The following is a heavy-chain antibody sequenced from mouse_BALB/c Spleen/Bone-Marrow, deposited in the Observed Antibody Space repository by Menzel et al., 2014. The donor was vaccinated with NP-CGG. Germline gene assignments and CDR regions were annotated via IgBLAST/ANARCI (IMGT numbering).Heavy chain of an antibody. Sequence: VQLQQSGAELMKPGASVKISCMATGYTFSNYWIDWVKQRPGRGLEWIGEVLPGSGSTDYNENFKGKPTFTADTSSNTAYMQLSSLTSADSAVYYCARVIYWYFDVWGAGTTVTVSS. CDR1: GYTFSNYW. CDR2: VLPGSGST. J-gene: IGHJ1*01. CDR3: ARVIYWYFDV. V-gene: IGHV1-9*01.